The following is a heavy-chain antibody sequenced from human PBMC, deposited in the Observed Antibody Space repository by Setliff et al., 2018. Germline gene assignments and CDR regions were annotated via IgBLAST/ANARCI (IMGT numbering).Heavy chain of an antibody. CDR1: GFSITSGYF. CDR2: LYHSGTT. CDR3: ARGRNVAARLLDT. J-gene: IGHJ5*02. Sequence: PSETLSLTCAVSGFSITSGYFWGWIRQPPGKGLEWLGSLYHSGTTYYNTSLKSRVTISVDTAKNQFSLNLSSLTAADTAMYYCARGRNVAARLLDTWGQGSRVTVSS. D-gene: IGHD6-6*01. V-gene: IGHV4-38-2*01.